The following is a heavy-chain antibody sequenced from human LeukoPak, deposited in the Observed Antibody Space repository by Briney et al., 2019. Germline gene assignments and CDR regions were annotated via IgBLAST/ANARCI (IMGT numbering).Heavy chain of an antibody. D-gene: IGHD2-15*01. J-gene: IGHJ4*02. Sequence: SETLSLTCTVSGGSISSSSYYWSWIRQPPGKGLEWIGEINHSGSTNYNPSLKSRVTISVDTSKNQFSLKLSSVTAADTAVYYCARGPLGYCSGGSCSEVDYWGQGTLVTVSS. CDR3: ARGPLGYCSGGSCSEVDY. CDR1: GGSISSSSYY. CDR2: INHSGST. V-gene: IGHV4-39*07.